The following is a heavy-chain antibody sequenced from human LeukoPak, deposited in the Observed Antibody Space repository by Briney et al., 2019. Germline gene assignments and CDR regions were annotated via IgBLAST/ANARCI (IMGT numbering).Heavy chain of an antibody. CDR1: GFTFSSYS. CDR3: ASGTIFGVVIMRY. Sequence: GGSLRLSRAASGFTFSSYSMNWVRQAPGKGLEWVSYISSSSSTIYYADSVKGRFTISRDNAKNSLYLQMNSLRAEDTAVYYCASGTIFGVVIMRYWGQGTLVTVSS. V-gene: IGHV3-48*01. J-gene: IGHJ4*02. CDR2: ISSSSSTI. D-gene: IGHD3-3*01.